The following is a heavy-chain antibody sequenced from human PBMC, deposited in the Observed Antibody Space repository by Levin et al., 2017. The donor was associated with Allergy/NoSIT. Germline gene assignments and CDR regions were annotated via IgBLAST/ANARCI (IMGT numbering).Heavy chain of an antibody. CDR1: GFTFSSYS. J-gene: IGHJ4*02. CDR2: VSTDGSTT. CDR3: AKALSD. Sequence: ASVKVSCAASGFTFSSYSMHWVRQGPGKGPMWVSRVSTDGSTTIYADSVKGRFTVSRDNAKNTLYLQMNSLRVEDTAIYYCAKALSDWGQGTLVTVSS. V-gene: IGHV3-74*01.